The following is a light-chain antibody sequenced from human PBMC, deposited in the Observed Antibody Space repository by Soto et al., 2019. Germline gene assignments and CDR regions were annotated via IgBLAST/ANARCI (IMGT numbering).Light chain of an antibody. CDR1: VSDVGGSSY. CDR2: AAT. V-gene: IGLV2-14*01. J-gene: IGLJ1*01. CDR3: SSYTVSNTYI. Sequence: QSVLTQPASVSGSPGQSITISCTPVSDVGGSSYVSWYQQHPGEAPTLLIYAATNRPSGVSYRFSGYKSGNTASLTISGLQAEDEADYYCSSYTVSNTYIFGPGTKVTVL.